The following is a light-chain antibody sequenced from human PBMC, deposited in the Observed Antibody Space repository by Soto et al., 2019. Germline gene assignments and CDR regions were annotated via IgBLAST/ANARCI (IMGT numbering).Light chain of an antibody. J-gene: IGKJ1*01. CDR2: GAS. Sequence: EIVMTQSPATLSVSPGERVTLSCRASQSLSSNLAWYQQKPDQAPRLLMYGASTRATGIPARFGGSGSGTEFALTISSLQSADFAVYYCQQYNEWPHTFGQGTKVEVK. CDR3: QQYNEWPHT. V-gene: IGKV3-15*01. CDR1: QSLSSN.